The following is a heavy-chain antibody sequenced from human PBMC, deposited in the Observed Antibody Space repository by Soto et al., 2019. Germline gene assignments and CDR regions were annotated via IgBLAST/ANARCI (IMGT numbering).Heavy chain of an antibody. V-gene: IGHV4-39*01. CDR1: GGSISSSSYY. D-gene: IGHD3-9*01. CDR2: IYYSGST. CDR3: ARQAKLLRYFDWLSWFDP. J-gene: IGHJ5*02. Sequence: TSETLSLTCTVSGGSISSSSYYWGWIRQPPGKGLEWIGSIYYSGSTYYNPSLKSRVTISVDTSKNQFSLKLSSVTAADTAVYYCARQAKLLRYFDWLSWFDPWGQGTLVTVSS.